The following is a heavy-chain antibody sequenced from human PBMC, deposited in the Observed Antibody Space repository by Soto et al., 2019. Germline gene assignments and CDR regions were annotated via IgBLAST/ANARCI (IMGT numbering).Heavy chain of an antibody. J-gene: IGHJ4*02. D-gene: IGHD3-16*01. V-gene: IGHV1-18*01. CDR3: ARANTIMIKPDELP. CDR1: GYTFTSYA. Sequence: QVQLVQSGAEVKKPGASVKVSCKASGYTFTSYAITWVRQAPGQGLEWMGWISAYNGNTKYAQKLQGRVTMTTDTSTSTAYMELRSLRSDDTAVYYCARANTIMIKPDELPWGQGTQVTVSS. CDR2: ISAYNGNT.